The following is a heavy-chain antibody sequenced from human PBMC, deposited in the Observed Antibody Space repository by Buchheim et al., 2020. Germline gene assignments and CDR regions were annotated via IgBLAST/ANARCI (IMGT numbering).Heavy chain of an antibody. V-gene: IGHV4-59*01. CDR3: ARRPTAAAYYFDH. CDR2: IYYSGSS. J-gene: IGHJ4*02. Sequence: QVQLQESGPGLVKTSETLSLTCTVSGGSISGYHWSWIRQPPEKGLEWIGYIYYSGSSNYSPSLKGRVSLSVATSKNQFSLSLSSVSAADTAVYYCARRPTAAAYYFDHWGQGSL. D-gene: IGHD6-13*01. CDR1: GGSISGYH.